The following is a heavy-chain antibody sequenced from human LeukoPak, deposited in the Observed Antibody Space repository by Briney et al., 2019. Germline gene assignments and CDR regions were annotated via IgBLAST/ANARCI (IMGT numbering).Heavy chain of an antibody. CDR2: IYGDGST. J-gene: IGHJ4*02. Sequence: GGSLRLSCAASGFTVNNNYMNWVRQAPGKGLEWVSGIYGDGSTYYADSVKGRFTISRDRSKNTLFLQMNSLRAEDTAVYYCAIGSYRSGGSCYPLFDYWGRGTLVTVSS. CDR1: GFTVNNNY. CDR3: AIGSYRSGGSCYPLFDY. V-gene: IGHV3-53*01. D-gene: IGHD2-15*01.